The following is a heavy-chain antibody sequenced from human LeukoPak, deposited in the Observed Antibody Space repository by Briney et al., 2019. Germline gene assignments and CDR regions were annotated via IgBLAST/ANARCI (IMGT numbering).Heavy chain of an antibody. CDR3: ARANGRFGVVDYYYYMDV. D-gene: IGHD3-3*01. CDR2: INHSGST. Sequence: SETLSLTCAVYGGSFSDYSWSWIRQPPGKGLEWIGEINHSGSTNYNPSLKSRVTISVDTSKNQFSLKLSSVTAADTAVYYCARANGRFGVVDYYYYMDVWGKGTTVTVSS. J-gene: IGHJ6*03. V-gene: IGHV4-34*01. CDR1: GGSFSDYS.